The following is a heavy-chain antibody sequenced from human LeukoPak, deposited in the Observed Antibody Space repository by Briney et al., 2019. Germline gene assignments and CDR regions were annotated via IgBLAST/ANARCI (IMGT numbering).Heavy chain of an antibody. V-gene: IGHV4-34*01. CDR2: INHSGST. D-gene: IGHD2-8*01. Sequence: GSLRLSCAASGFTFSSYAMSWIRQPPGKGLEWIGEINHSGSTNYNPSLKSRVTISVDTSKNQFSLKLSSVTAADTAVYYCARHVYGPWGQGTLVTVSS. CDR1: GFTFSSYA. CDR3: ARHVYGP. J-gene: IGHJ5*02.